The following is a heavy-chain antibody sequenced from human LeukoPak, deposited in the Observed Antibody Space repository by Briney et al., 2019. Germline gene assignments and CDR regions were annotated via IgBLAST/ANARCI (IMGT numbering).Heavy chain of an antibody. CDR1: GFPFSDFS. CDR2: TNSGGSST. V-gene: IGHV3-23*01. D-gene: IGHD2-8*01. Sequence: PGGSLRLSCATSGFPFSDFSMIWVRQAPGKGLEWISTTNSGGSSTDYAESVKGRFTISRDNSKNTLYLQMSSLRVEDTAMYYCAKQSYARSLGEGGPGTLVTVSS. J-gene: IGHJ4*02. CDR3: AKQSYARSLGE.